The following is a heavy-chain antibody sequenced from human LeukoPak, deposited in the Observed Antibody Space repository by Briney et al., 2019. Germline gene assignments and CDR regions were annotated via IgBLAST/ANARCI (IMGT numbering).Heavy chain of an antibody. V-gene: IGHV3-48*01. CDR3: ARDGWFGDYNWFDP. D-gene: IGHD3-10*01. CDR2: ISSASNII. J-gene: IGHJ5*02. CDR1: GFTFSSYS. Sequence: GGSLRLSCAASGFTFSSYSMNWVRQAPGKGLEWVSYISSASNIIDYADSVKGRFTISRDNAKNSLYLQMNSLRAEDTAVYYCARDGWFGDYNWFDPWGQGTLVTVSS.